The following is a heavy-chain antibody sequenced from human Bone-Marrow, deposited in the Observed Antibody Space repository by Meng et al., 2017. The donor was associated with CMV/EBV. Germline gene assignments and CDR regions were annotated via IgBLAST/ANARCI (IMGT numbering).Heavy chain of an antibody. J-gene: IGHJ4*02. CDR3: ARAYSSSLNYFDY. V-gene: IGHV1-69*05. CDR1: GGTFSSYA. CDR2: IIRIFGTA. D-gene: IGHD6-13*01. Sequence: SVKVSCKASGGTFSSYAISWVRQAPGQGLEWMGGIIRIFGTANYAQKFQGRVTITTDESTSTAYMELSSLRFEDTAVYYCARAYSSSLNYFDYWGQGTLVTVSS.